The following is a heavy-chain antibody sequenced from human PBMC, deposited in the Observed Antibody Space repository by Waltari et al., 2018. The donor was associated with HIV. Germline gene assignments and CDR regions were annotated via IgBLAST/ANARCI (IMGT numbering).Heavy chain of an antibody. J-gene: IGHJ6*02. CDR3: ARGQYYSMDV. CDR1: GFTFSSYW. D-gene: IGHD3-10*01. CDR2: INRDGSTI. V-gene: IGHV3-74*01. Sequence: EVQLVESGGGLVQPGGSLRLSCSASGFTFSSYWMHWVRQAPEKGLVWVSGINRDGSTIRYADSVKGRFTISRDNAKNTLYLQMNSLRAEDTALYYCARGQYYSMDVWGQGTTVTVSS.